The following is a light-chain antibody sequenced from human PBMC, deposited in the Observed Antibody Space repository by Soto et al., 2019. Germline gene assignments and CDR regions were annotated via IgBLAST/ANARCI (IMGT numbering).Light chain of an antibody. Sequence: QSALTQPASVSGSPGQSITISCTGTSSDVGNYNLVSWYQQHPGNAPKLIIYEVSKRPSGVFSRFSGSESGNTASLTISGLQAEDEADYYCCSYAGRTTLFGTGNKVTVL. J-gene: IGLJ1*01. CDR1: SSDVGNYNL. CDR3: CSYAGRTTL. CDR2: EVS. V-gene: IGLV2-23*02.